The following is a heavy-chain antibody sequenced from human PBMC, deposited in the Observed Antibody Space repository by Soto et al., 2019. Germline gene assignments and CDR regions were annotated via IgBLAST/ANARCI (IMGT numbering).Heavy chain of an antibody. CDR1: GYTFTNYA. CDR2: IVVGSGNT. D-gene: IGHD3-10*01. Sequence: SVKVSCKASGYTFTNYAMQWVRQARGQRLEWIGWIVVGSGNTNYAQKFQERVTITRDMSTSTAYMELSSLRSEDTAVYYCAAGPYYYGSGSYYDYYYYGMDVWGQGTTVTVSS. J-gene: IGHJ6*02. CDR3: AAGPYYYGSGSYYDYYYYGMDV. V-gene: IGHV1-58*02.